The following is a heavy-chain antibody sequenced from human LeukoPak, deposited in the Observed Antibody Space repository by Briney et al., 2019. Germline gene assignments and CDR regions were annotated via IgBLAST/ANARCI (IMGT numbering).Heavy chain of an antibody. Sequence: KCSETLSLTCTFSVGSIRTHYGTWIRRPAEGGVEWIGRIYTSGSTNYNPSLKSRVTMSVDTSKNQFSLKMSSVTAADTAVYYCASGRGSRSQMAGYDAFDIWGQGTMVTVSS. J-gene: IGHJ3*02. CDR2: IYTSGST. D-gene: IGHD3-10*01. CDR1: VGSIRTHY. CDR3: ASGRGSRSQMAGYDAFDI. V-gene: IGHV4-4*07.